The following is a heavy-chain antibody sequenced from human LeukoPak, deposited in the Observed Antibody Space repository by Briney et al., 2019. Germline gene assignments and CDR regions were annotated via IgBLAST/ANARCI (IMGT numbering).Heavy chain of an antibody. D-gene: IGHD2-15*01. J-gene: IGHJ4*02. Sequence: GGSLRLSCAASGFTFSNFAIHWVRQAPGKGLVWVAVILYDGRNKYYGDSVEGRFTISRDNSKNTVYLEMNSLRAEDTAVYYCAKDLMKTGYCSGASCYGRTDWGQGTLVTVSS. V-gene: IGHV3-30*18. CDR1: GFTFSNFA. CDR2: ILYDGRNK. CDR3: AKDLMKTGYCSGASCYGRTD.